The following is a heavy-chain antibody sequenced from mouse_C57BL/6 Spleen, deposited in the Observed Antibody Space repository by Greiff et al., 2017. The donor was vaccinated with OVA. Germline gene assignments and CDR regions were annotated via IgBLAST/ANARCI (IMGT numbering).Heavy chain of an antibody. J-gene: IGHJ3*01. V-gene: IGHV6-3*01. CDR2: IRPECGSYAT. Sequence: EVKLVESGGGLVQPGGSMKLSCVASGFTFTNYWMNWVRQSPGQGLEWVAQIRPECGSYATNYAESVKGRFTISRYDSNRSVYLQVHNVRAGDTGIYYCTSGSFAYWGQGTLVTVSA. D-gene: IGHD1-3*01. CDR3: TSGSFAY. CDR1: GFTFTNYW.